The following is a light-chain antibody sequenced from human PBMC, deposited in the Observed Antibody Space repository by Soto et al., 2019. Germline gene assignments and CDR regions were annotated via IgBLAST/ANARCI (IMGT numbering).Light chain of an antibody. V-gene: IGLV1-47*01. CDR2: SND. Sequence: QAVVTQSPSASGTPGQRVIISCSGTSSNIGTNYVYWYQQLPGTAPKVLIYSNDKRPSGVPNRFSGSKSGTSASLAISGLRSEDEAEYYCAAWDDSLSGPLFGGGTKVTVL. CDR1: SSNIGTNY. CDR3: AAWDDSLSGPL. J-gene: IGLJ2*01.